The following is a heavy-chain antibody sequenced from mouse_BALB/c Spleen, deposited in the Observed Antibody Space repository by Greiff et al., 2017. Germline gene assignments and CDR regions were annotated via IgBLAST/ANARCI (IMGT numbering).Heavy chain of an antibody. V-gene: IGHV14-3*02. CDR1: GFNIKDTY. Sequence: EVQLQQSGAELVKPGASVKLSCTASGFNIKDTYMHWVKQRPEQGLEWIGRIDPANGNTKYDPKFQGKATITADTSSNTAYLQLSSLTSEDTAVYYWADYYGSSYPYYFDYWGQGTTLTVSA. J-gene: IGHJ2*01. CDR2: IDPANGNT. D-gene: IGHD1-1*01. CDR3: ADYYGSSYPYYFDY.